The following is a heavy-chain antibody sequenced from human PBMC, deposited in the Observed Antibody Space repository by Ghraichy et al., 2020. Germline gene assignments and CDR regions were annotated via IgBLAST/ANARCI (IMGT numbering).Heavy chain of an antibody. CDR1: GFTFSSYA. D-gene: IGHD1-26*01. V-gene: IGHV3-23*01. CDR2: ISGSGGST. Sequence: GGSLRLSCAASGFTFSSYAMSWVRQAPGKGLEWVSAISGSGGSTYYADSVKGRFTISRDNSKNTLYLQMNSLRAEDTAVYYCAKDPHGWEIRLNWFDPWGQGTLVTVSS. CDR3: AKDPHGWEIRLNWFDP. J-gene: IGHJ5*02.